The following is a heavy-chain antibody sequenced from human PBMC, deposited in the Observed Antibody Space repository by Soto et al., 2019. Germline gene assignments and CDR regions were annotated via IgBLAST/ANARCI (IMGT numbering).Heavy chain of an antibody. CDR2: ISYDWSNK. V-gene: IGHV3-30*18. CDR1: GFTSSSYG. J-gene: IGHJ5*02. D-gene: IGHD4-17*01. Sequence: GGSLRPSCAPSGFTSSSYGMHWFRQAPGKGLEWVAVISYDWSNKYYADSVKGRFTISRDNSKNTLYLQMNSLRAEDTAVYYCAKAAHYGGNWFDPWGQGTLVTVSS. CDR3: AKAAHYGGNWFDP.